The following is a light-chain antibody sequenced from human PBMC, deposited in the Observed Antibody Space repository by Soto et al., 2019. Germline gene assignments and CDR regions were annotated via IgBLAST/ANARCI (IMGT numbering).Light chain of an antibody. V-gene: IGLV2-14*03. Sequence: QSALTQPASVSGSPGQSITISCTGTSSDVGAYTFVSWYQQHPDKVPKLMIFDVSRRPSGVSDRFSGSKSGNTASLTISWLLPEEEADYYCSSYTISSAHVFGSVTKLTVL. CDR2: DVS. J-gene: IGLJ1*01. CDR1: SSDVGAYTF. CDR3: SSYTISSAHV.